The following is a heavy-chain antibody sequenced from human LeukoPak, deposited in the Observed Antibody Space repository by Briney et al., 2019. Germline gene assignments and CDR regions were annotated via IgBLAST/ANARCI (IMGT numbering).Heavy chain of an antibody. Sequence: PSETLSLTCTVSGASISSYHWSWIRQSPGKGLDWIGWIGDIYTSGSTNYNPSFKSRVNISVDTSKKQFSLRLSSVTAADTAVYYCARYSGGGRTAFADCWGQGTLVTVSS. V-gene: IGHV4-4*09. D-gene: IGHD3-10*01. CDR3: ARYSGGGRTAFADC. J-gene: IGHJ4*02. CDR2: IYTSGST. CDR1: GASISSYH.